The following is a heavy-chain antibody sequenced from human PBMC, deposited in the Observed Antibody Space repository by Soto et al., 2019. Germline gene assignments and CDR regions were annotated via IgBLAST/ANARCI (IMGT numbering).Heavy chain of an antibody. CDR3: ARQPTVTTTRRFFDS. J-gene: IGHJ4*02. Sequence: SETLSLTCTVSGSSISDEYHWTWIRQSPAKGLEWIGYISYTGTTYYNPSLKSRVTISGDTSKDQFSLRMASVTAADTAVYYCARQPTVTTTRRFFDSWGQESLVTVSS. V-gene: IGHV4-30-4*01. CDR2: ISYTGTT. CDR1: GSSISDEYH. D-gene: IGHD4-17*01.